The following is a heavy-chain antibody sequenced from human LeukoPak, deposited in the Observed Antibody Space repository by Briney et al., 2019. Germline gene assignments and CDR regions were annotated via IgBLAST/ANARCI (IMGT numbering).Heavy chain of an antibody. D-gene: IGHD4-11*01. CDR2: IFSGGDT. J-gene: IGHJ5*02. V-gene: IGHV3-66*01. CDR1: GFTFSSYS. Sequence: GGSLRLSWAASGFTFSSYSINWVRQAPGNGLEWVSLIFSGGDTQYADSVKDRFTISRDASKNTLYLQMSNLRAEDTAVYYCARDPSAVTTNTYAWGQGSLVTVSS. CDR3: ARDPSAVTTNTYA.